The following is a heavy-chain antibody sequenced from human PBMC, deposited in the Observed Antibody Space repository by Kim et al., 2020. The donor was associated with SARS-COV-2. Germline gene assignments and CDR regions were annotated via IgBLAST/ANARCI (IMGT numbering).Heavy chain of an antibody. CDR3: AKDQVQATVGLGSCDS. J-gene: IGHJ5*01. CDR1: GFSVTDFA. V-gene: IGHV3-23*01. Sequence: GGSLRLSCTGSGFSVTDFAMNWVRLAEGRGLEWVLGINEFDGRTYYADFAQGRFTVSRDEPSNTIYLQMTRLRVEDTAVYYCAKDQVQATVGLGSCDSWGQGTPVTVS. CDR2: INEFDGRT. D-gene: IGHD3-16*01.